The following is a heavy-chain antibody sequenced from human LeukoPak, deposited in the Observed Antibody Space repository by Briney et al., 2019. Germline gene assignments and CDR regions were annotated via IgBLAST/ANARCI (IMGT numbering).Heavy chain of an antibody. Sequence: SETLSLTCTVSGGSISNYYWSWIRQPPGKGLEWIGYIYYSGSTNYNPSLKSRVTISVDTSKNQFSLKLSSVTAADTAVYYCAITPTDYSSSSPYYYGMDVWGQGTTVTVSS. V-gene: IGHV4-59*08. D-gene: IGHD6-13*01. CDR2: IYYSGST. J-gene: IGHJ6*02. CDR3: AITPTDYSSSSPYYYGMDV. CDR1: GGSISNYY.